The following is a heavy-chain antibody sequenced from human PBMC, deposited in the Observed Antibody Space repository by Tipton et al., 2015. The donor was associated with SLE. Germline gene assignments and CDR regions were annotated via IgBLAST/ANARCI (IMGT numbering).Heavy chain of an antibody. Sequence: QLVQSGAEVKKPGASVKVSCKASVNTFTTFGISWVRQAPGQGLEWMGWISAYSGHTNSAQKFQGRVAMTTDTSTTTAYMELSSLRSDDTAVYYCVVGGLSISGPFEYWGQGTLVTVSS. V-gene: IGHV1-18*01. J-gene: IGHJ4*02. CDR2: ISAYSGHT. D-gene: IGHD2-15*01. CDR1: VNTFTTFG. CDR3: VVGGLSISGPFEY.